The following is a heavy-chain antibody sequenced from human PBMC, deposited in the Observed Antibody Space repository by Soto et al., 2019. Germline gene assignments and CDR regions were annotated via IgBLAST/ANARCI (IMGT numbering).Heavy chain of an antibody. CDR1: GGSISSGGYS. D-gene: IGHD3-22*01. J-gene: IGHJ4*02. CDR2: IYHSGST. Sequence: ASETLSLTCAVSGGSISSGGYSWSWIRQPPGKGPEWIGYIYHSGSTYYNPSLKSRVTISVDRSKNQFSLKLSSVTAADTAVYYCARAGGSSRYYDSSGPTLYYFDYWGQGTLVTVSS. V-gene: IGHV4-30-2*01. CDR3: ARAGGSSRYYDSSGPTLYYFDY.